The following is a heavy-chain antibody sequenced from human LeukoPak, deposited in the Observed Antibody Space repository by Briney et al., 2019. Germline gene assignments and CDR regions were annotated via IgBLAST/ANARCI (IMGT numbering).Heavy chain of an antibody. CDR1: GGSFTNYY. J-gene: IGHJ2*01. V-gene: IGHV4-59*01. Sequence: SETLSLTCSVSGGSFTNYYWTWIRQPPGKGLERIGDTYYDGRANYNASLKSRVTISIDTSKNQFYLKLTSVTTADTAVYYCTRGGWYFDVWAVAPWSLSPQ. CDR3: TRGGWYFDV. CDR2: TYYDGRA.